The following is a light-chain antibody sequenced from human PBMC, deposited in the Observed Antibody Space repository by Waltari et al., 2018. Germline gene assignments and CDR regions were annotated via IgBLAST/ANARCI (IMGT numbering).Light chain of an antibody. V-gene: IGKV1-39*01. J-gene: IGKJ4*01. CDR3: QQSYSTPLT. CDR1: QSISSY. CDR2: AAS. Sequence: DIQMTQSPSSLSASVGDRVTITCRASQSISSYLNWYQQTPGEAPKLLIYAASSVQSGVPSRFSGSGSGTDFILTISSLQPEDFATYHCQQSYSTPLTFGGGTKVEIK.